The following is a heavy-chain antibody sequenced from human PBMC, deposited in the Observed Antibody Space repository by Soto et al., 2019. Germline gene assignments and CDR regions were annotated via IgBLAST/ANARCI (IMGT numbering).Heavy chain of an antibody. CDR3: ARDISGVSYDFCH. CDR2: FSSDGSR. D-gene: IGHD3-3*01. J-gene: IGHJ4*02. V-gene: IGHV3-66*01. CDR1: GFTVNNLF. Sequence: GGSLRLSCAAFGFTVNNLFMTWVGQAPGKGLEWVSTFSSDGSRYYADSVKGRFTISKDYSKNTLYLEMNSLRAGDTAVYYCARDISGVSYDFCHGGQGTLVPVSS.